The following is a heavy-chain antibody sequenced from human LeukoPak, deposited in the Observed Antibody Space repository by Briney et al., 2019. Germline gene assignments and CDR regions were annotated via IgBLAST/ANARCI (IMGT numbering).Heavy chain of an antibody. CDR2: IIPIFGTA. CDR3: ARGAPYYDILTGSKGDPYYFDY. CDR1: GGTFSSYA. D-gene: IGHD3-9*01. J-gene: IGHJ4*02. V-gene: IGHV1-69*13. Sequence: SVKVSCKASGGTFSSYAISWARQAPGQGLEWMGGIIPIFGTANYAQKFQGRVTITADESTSTAYMELSSLRSEDTAVYYCARGAPYYDILTGSKGDPYYFDYWGQGTLVTVSS.